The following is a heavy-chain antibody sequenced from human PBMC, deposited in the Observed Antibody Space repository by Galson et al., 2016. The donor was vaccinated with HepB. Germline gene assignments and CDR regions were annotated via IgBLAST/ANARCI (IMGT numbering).Heavy chain of an antibody. D-gene: IGHD3-3*01. CDR1: GFIFSDYG. J-gene: IGHJ4*02. CDR2: ISSSSSYI. CDR3: ARGKREWGFDF. V-gene: IGHV3-21*06. Sequence: SLRLSCAASGFIFSDYGMNWVRQAPGKGLEWVSSISSSSSYIYYADSLEGRLTISRDNTRNSLFLQMNSLRAEDTAIYYCARGKREWGFDFWGQGTLVTVAS.